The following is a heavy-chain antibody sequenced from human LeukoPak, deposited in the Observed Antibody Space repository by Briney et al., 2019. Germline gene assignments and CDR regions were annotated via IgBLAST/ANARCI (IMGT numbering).Heavy chain of an antibody. CDR1: GFTFSSYW. D-gene: IGHD5-12*01. CDR3: ATLVATTQFDY. CDR2: IKQDGSEK. J-gene: IGHJ4*02. V-gene: IGHV3-7*01. Sequence: GDSLRLSCAASGFTFSSYWMSWVRQGPGKGLEWVANIKQDGSEKYYVDSVKGRFTVSRDNAKNSLYLQMNSLRAEDTAVYYCATLVATTQFDYWGQGTLVTASS.